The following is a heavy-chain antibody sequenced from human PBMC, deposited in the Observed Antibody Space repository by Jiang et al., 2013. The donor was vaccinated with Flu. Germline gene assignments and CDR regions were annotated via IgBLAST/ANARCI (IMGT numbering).Heavy chain of an antibody. CDR1: GDSISTSSYY. J-gene: IGHJ6*02. V-gene: IGHV4-39*01. D-gene: IGHD4-23*01. Sequence: PGLVKPSETLSLTCTVSGDSISTSSYYWGWIRQPPGKGLEWIGNIYYTGSIYSNPSLKSRVTISVDKSKNQFSLKLTSVTAADTAVYYCARPNSLYYYHGMDVWGRGTTVTVSS. CDR2: IYYTGSI. CDR3: ARPNSLYYYHGMDV.